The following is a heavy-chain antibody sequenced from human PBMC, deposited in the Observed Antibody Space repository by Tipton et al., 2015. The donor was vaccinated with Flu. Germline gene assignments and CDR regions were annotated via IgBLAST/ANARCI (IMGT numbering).Heavy chain of an antibody. CDR2: IYYSGST. Sequence: LRLSRTVSGGSISSYYWSWIRQPPGKGLEWIGYIYYSGSTNYNPSLKSRVTISVDTSKNQFSLKLSSVTAADTAVYYCARGRGIAAAGPCDYWGQGTLVTVSS. CDR1: GGSISSYY. V-gene: IGHV4-59*01. CDR3: ARGRGIAAAGPCDY. D-gene: IGHD6-13*01. J-gene: IGHJ4*02.